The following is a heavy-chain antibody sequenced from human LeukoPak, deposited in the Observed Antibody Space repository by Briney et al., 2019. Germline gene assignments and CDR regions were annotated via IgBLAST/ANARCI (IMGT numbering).Heavy chain of an antibody. D-gene: IGHD3-16*02. CDR1: GGSISSGGYH. V-gene: IGHV4-31*03. CDR2: IYYSGST. CDR3: ARDRVVHDYVWGSYLARGRGDAFDI. J-gene: IGHJ3*02. Sequence: SETLSLTCTVSGGSISSGGYHWSWIRQHPGKGLGRIGYIYYSGSTYYNPSLKSRVTISVDTSKNQFSLKLSSVTAADTAVYYCARDRVVHDYVWGSYLARGRGDAFDISGQGTMVTVSS.